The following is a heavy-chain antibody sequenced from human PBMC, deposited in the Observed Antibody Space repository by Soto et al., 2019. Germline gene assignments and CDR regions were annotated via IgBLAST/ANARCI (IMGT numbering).Heavy chain of an antibody. CDR3: ARDEGVEFVVVPAAMRGVYYYYGMDV. CDR1: GFTFSSYG. CDR2: IWYDGSNK. D-gene: IGHD2-2*01. J-gene: IGHJ6*02. V-gene: IGHV3-33*01. Sequence: GGSLRLSCAASGFTFSSYGMHWVRQAPGKGLEWVAVIWYDGSNKYYADSVKGRFTISRDNSKNTLYLQMNSLRAEDTAVYYCARDEGVEFVVVPAAMRGVYYYYGMDVWGQGTTVTVSS.